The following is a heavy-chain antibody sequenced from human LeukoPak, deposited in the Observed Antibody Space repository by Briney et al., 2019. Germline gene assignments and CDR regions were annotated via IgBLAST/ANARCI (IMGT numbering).Heavy chain of an antibody. V-gene: IGHV5-51*01. D-gene: IGHD3-22*01. CDR2: IYPGDSDT. Sequence: GESLKISCKGSGYTFSNCWIGWVRQMPGRGLEWMGIIYPGDSDTTYSPSFQGQVTISADKSISTAYLQWSSLKASDTAMYYCARQYYYDSRVWTTSDYWGQGTLVTVSS. CDR1: GYTFSNCW. J-gene: IGHJ4*02. CDR3: ARQYYYDSRVWTTSDY.